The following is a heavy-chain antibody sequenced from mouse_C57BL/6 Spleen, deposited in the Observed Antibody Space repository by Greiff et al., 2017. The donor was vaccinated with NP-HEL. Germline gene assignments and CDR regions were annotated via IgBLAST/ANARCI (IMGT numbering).Heavy chain of an antibody. Sequence: VQLQQSGAELVKPGASVKLSCKASGYTFTSYWMQWVKQRPGQGLEWIGEIDPSDSYTNYNQKFKGKATLTVDISSSTAYMQLSSLTSEDSAVYYCARSDGNYGRYAMDYWGQGTSVTVSS. D-gene: IGHD2-1*01. CDR3: ARSDGNYGRYAMDY. V-gene: IGHV1-50*01. CDR1: GYTFTSYW. J-gene: IGHJ4*01. CDR2: IDPSDSYT.